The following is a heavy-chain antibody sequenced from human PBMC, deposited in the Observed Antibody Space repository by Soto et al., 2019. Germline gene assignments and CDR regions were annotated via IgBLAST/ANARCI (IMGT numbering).Heavy chain of an antibody. CDR1: GGSISNYY. CDR2: IYYSGST. J-gene: IGHJ6*02. Sequence: QVQLQESGPGLVKPSETLTLTCTVSGGSISNYYGSWIRQPPGKGLEWIGYIYYSGSTNYNPSLQSRVTISVDTSKNQFSLKLRSVTAADTAVYFCARSSTWDSNWDYYYGVDVWGQGTTVTVSS. D-gene: IGHD7-27*01. V-gene: IGHV4-59*08. CDR3: ARSSTWDSNWDYYYGVDV.